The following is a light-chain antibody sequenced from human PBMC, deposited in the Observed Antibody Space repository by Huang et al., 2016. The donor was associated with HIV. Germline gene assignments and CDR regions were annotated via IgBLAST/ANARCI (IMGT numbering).Light chain of an antibody. V-gene: IGKV1-5*03. CDR3: QQYNSYST. Sequence: DIQLTQSPSTLSASVGDRVIITCRASQSISSWLAWYQQKPGKAPKLLIYKASSLESGVPSRFSGSGSGTDFTLTISSLQPDDFATYYCQQYNSYSTFGQGTKVEIK. J-gene: IGKJ1*01. CDR1: QSISSW. CDR2: KAS.